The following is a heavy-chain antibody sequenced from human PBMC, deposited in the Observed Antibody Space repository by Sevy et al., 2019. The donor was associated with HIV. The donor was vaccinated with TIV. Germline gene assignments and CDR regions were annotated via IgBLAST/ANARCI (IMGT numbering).Heavy chain of an antibody. V-gene: IGHV3-7*01. J-gene: IGHJ4*02. CDR2: IKQDGSEK. CDR3: AGRSFDY. CDR1: AFTFSSYW. Sequence: GGSLRLSFVASAFTFSSYWMHWVRQAPGKGLEWVANIKQDGSEKYYVGSVKGRFTISRDNAKNTVYLQMNSLRAEDTAVYYCAGRSFDYWGQGTLVTVSS.